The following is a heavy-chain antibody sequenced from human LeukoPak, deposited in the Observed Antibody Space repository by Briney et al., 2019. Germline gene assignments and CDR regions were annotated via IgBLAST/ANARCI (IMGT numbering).Heavy chain of an antibody. D-gene: IGHD6-13*01. V-gene: IGHV4-59*12. Sequence: SETLSLTCTVSGGSISTYFWSWLRQPPGKGLEWIGYIYYSGSTNYNPSLKSRVTISVDTSKNQFSLKPSSVTAADTAVYYCAGIAAAGTDYWGQGTLVTVSS. CDR2: IYYSGST. CDR3: AGIAAAGTDY. J-gene: IGHJ4*02. CDR1: GGSISTYF.